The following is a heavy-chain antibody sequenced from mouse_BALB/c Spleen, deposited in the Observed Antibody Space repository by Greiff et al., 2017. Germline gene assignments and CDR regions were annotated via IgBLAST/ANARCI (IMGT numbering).Heavy chain of an antibody. CDR3: ARESTMITTDGYYYAMDY. CDR1: GYTFTSYT. D-gene: IGHD2-4*01. Sequence: QVQLQQSGAELARPGASVKMSCKASGYTFTSYTMHWVKQRPGQGLEWIGYINPSSGYTNYNQKFKDKATLTADKSSSTAYMQLSSLTSEDSAVYYCARESTMITTDGYYYAMDYWGQGTSVTVSS. V-gene: IGHV1-4*01. CDR2: INPSSGYT. J-gene: IGHJ4*01.